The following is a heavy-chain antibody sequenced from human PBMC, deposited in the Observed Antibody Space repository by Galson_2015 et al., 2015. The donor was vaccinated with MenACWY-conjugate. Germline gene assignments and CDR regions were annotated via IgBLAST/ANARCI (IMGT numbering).Heavy chain of an antibody. D-gene: IGHD2-21*01. CDR1: GGSISSHH. Sequence: SETLSLTCTVSGGSISSHHWSWFRQPPGKGLEWIAYIRETGSLKDNPSLKSRVTMSADKSNNQFSLRRISVTAADTAVYYCARLHTWGSSCGYFDYWGQGILVAVSS. V-gene: IGHV4-59*08. J-gene: IGHJ4*02. CDR2: IRETGSL. CDR3: ARLHTWGSSCGYFDY.